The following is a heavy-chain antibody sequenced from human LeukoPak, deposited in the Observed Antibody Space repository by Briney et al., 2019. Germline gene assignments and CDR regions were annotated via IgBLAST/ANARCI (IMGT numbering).Heavy chain of an antibody. CDR2: ISSNGGST. J-gene: IGHJ4*02. D-gene: IGHD3-10*01. V-gene: IGHV3-64*01. Sequence: GGSLRLSCAASGFTFSSYAIHWVRQAPGKGLEYVSAISSNGGSTYYANSVKGRFTISRDNSKNTLYLQMGSLRAEDMAVYYCARELPYYYGSFDYWGQGTLVTVSS. CDR3: ARELPYYYGSFDY. CDR1: GFTFSSYA.